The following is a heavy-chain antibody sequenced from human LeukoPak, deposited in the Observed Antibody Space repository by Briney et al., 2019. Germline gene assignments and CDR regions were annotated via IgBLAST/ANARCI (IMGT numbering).Heavy chain of an antibody. CDR3: AKHSYRVDSFTDY. D-gene: IGHD5-12*01. CDR1: GFTFSHYA. J-gene: IGHJ4*02. CDR2: LTDSGDAT. Sequence: GGSLRLSCAVSGFTFSHYAMSWVRQAPGTGLEWVGSLTDSGDATYYADSVKGRLTISRDNSKNTLYLQMNSLRAEDTAVYYCAKHSYRVDSFTDYWGQGTLVTVSS. V-gene: IGHV3-23*01.